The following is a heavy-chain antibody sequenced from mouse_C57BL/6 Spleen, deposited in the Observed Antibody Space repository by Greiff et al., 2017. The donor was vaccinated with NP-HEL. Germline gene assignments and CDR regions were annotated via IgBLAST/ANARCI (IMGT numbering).Heavy chain of an antibody. J-gene: IGHJ4*01. Sequence: EVQGVESGGDLVKPGGSLKLSCAASGFTFSSYGMSWVRQTPDKRLEWVATISSGGSYTYYPDSVKGRFTISRDNAKNTLYLQRSSLKSEDTAMYYCARRSYYDYDDAMDYWGQGTSVTVSS. CDR2: ISSGGSYT. CDR3: ARRSYYDYDDAMDY. V-gene: IGHV5-6*01. CDR1: GFTFSSYG. D-gene: IGHD2-4*01.